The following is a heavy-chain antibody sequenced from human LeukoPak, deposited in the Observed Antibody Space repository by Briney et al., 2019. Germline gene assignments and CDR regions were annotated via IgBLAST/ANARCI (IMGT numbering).Heavy chain of an antibody. J-gene: IGHJ4*02. CDR2: IWYDGSKK. D-gene: IGHD6-6*01. Sequence: GGSLRLSCATSGFTFSSYAMYWVRQAPAKGLDWVAVIWYDGSKKYYADSVKGRFTISRDNSKNTLDLQMNSLRVEDTAVYYCAKDEGVGSWGNTWGLIYWGQGSLVTVSS. CDR3: AKDEGVGSWGNTWGLIY. V-gene: IGHV3-33*06. CDR1: GFTFSSYA.